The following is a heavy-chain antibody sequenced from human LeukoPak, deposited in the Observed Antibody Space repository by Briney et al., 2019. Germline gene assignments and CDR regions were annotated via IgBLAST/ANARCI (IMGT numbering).Heavy chain of an antibody. CDR2: IYYSGST. CDR3: ASAPVVAGSPFDY. D-gene: IGHD6-19*01. J-gene: IGHJ4*02. Sequence: SEALSLTCTVSGGSISSYYWSWIRQPPGKGLEWIGYIYYSGSTNYNPSLKSRVTISVDTSKNQFSLKLSSVTAADTAVYYCASAPVVAGSPFDYWGQGTLVTVSS. V-gene: IGHV4-59*01. CDR1: GGSISSYY.